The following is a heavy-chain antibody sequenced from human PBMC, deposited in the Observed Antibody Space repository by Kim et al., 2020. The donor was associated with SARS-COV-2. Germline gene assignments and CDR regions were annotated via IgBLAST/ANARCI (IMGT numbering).Heavy chain of an antibody. V-gene: IGHV4-39*07. CDR3: AAHSTSYYYDRGFGDY. Sequence: SETLSLTCTVSGGSISSSSYYWGWIRQPPGKGLEWIGSIYYSGSTYYNPSLKSRVTISVDTSKNQFSLKLSSVTAADTAVYYCAAHSTSYYYDRGFGDYWGQGTLVTVSS. D-gene: IGHD3-22*01. J-gene: IGHJ4*02. CDR1: GGSISSSSYY. CDR2: IYYSGST.